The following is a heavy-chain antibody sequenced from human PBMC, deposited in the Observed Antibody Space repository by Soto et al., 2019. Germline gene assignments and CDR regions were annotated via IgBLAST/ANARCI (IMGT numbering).Heavy chain of an antibody. Sequence: QVQLVESGGGVVQPGRSLRLSCAASGFTFSSYGMHWVRQAPGKGLEWVAVIWYDGSNKYYADSVKGRFTISRDNSKNALYMQMYSLRDEDTAVYYCARDGAFGGVIVQYYFDYWGQGTLVTVSS. J-gene: IGHJ4*02. CDR2: IWYDGSNK. D-gene: IGHD3-16*02. CDR3: ARDGAFGGVIVQYYFDY. CDR1: GFTFSSYG. V-gene: IGHV3-33*01.